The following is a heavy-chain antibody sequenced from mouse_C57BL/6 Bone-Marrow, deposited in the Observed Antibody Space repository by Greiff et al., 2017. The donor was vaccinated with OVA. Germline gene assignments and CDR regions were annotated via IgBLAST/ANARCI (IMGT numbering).Heavy chain of an antibody. CDR3: TRIYYGNPYAMDY. CDR2: IYPGNSDT. V-gene: IGHV1-5*01. J-gene: IGHJ4*01. Sequence: EVQLQQSGTVLARPGASVKMSCKTSGYTFTSYWMHWVKQRPGQGLEWIGAIYPGNSDTSYNQKFKGKAKLTAVTSASTAYMELSSLTNEDSAVYYSTRIYYGNPYAMDYWGQGTSVTVSS. D-gene: IGHD2-1*01. CDR1: GYTFTSYW.